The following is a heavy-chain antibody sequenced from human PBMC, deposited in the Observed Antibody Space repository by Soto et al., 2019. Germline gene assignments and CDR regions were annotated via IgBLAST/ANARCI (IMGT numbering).Heavy chain of an antibody. D-gene: IGHD6-6*01. J-gene: IGHJ4*02. CDR2: ISGSGGST. CDR3: AKDLRSIAARPLDYFDY. Sequence: EVQLLESGGGLVQPGGSLRLSCAASGFTFSSYAMSWVRQAPGKGLEWVSAISGSGGSTYYADSVKGRFTISRDNSKNTLNLQMNSMRAEDTAVYYCAKDLRSIAARPLDYFDYWGQGTLVTVSS. CDR1: GFTFSSYA. V-gene: IGHV3-23*01.